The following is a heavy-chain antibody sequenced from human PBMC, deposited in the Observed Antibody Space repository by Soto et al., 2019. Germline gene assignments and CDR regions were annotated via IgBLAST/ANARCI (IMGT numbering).Heavy chain of an antibody. CDR3: ARHETAVTIFFGDIGY. CDR2: INHSGST. Sequence: SVTLSLTYAVDGGSSVGYCCSWIRKHTGKGLKWIGEINHSGSTNYNPSLKSRVTISVDTSKNQFSLKLSSVTAADTAVYYCARHETAVTIFFGDIGYWGQGIQVTVSS. J-gene: IGHJ4*02. D-gene: IGHD3-9*01. CDR1: GGSSVGYC. V-gene: IGHV4-34*01.